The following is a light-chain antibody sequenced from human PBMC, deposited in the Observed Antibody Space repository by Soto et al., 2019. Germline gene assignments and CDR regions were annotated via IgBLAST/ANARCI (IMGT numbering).Light chain of an antibody. CDR2: DAS. CDR1: QSISSW. Sequence: DIQMTQSPSTLSASVGDRVTITCRASQSISSWLAWYQQKPRKAPKLLIYDASSLESGVPSRFSGSGSGTECVRTIGSLQPDDFATYYCQQYSSYAGTLGQGTKVEIK. V-gene: IGKV1-5*01. CDR3: QQYSSYAGT. J-gene: IGKJ1*01.